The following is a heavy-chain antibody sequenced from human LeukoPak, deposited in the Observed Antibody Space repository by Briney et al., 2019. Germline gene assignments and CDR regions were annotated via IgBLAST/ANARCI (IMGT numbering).Heavy chain of an antibody. Sequence: ASVKVSCKASGYTFTSYDINWVRQATRQGLEWMGWMNPNSGNTGYAQKFQGRVTMTRNNSISTAYMELRRLRSEDTAVYYCARNSEYGSGSYHLFYYYYYYMDVWGKGTTVTISS. CDR2: MNPNSGNT. CDR3: ARNSEYGSGSYHLFYYYYYYMDV. J-gene: IGHJ6*03. V-gene: IGHV1-8*01. CDR1: GYTFTSYD. D-gene: IGHD3-10*01.